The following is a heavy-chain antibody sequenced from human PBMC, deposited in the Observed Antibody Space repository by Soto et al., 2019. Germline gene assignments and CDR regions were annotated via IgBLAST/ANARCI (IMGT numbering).Heavy chain of an antibody. CDR1: GGSISSYY. J-gene: IGHJ3*01. CDR2: IHYTGGN. CDR3: AKWNSPLNAYDV. D-gene: IGHD1-1*01. V-gene: IGHV4-59*01. Sequence: SETLSLTCTVSGGSISSYYWSWIRQPPGKGLEWIGYIHYTGGNKYNPSLKSRVTMSVDTSRNQFSLKLSSVTAADTAVYYCAKWNSPLNAYDVWGQGTMVTVSS.